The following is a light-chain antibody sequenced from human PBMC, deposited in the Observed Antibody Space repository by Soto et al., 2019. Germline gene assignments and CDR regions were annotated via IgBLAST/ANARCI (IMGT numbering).Light chain of an antibody. Sequence: QSALTQPPSASGYPGQSVTISCTGASSDIGKYNYVSWFQQHPGKAPKLMIYEVNKRPSGVPDRFSGSKSDNTASLTVSGLQAEDEADYYCSSYADSNSLTFGGGTQLTVL. CDR1: SSDIGKYNY. CDR2: EVN. J-gene: IGLJ2*01. V-gene: IGLV2-8*01. CDR3: SSYADSNSLT.